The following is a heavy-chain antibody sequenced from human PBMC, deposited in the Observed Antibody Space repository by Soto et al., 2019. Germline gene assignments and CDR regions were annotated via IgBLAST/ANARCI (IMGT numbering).Heavy chain of an antibody. Sequence: GGYLRLSCAASRFTFSTYWMTWVRQAPGKGLEWVANINKDGGEKYYMDSVRGRFTISRDNAKNSLYLEMTSLRVEDTAVYYCSGGHALAFSGQGTTGTVS. V-gene: IGHV3-7*01. J-gene: IGHJ6*02. CDR2: INKDGGEK. CDR1: RFTFSTYW. CDR3: SGGHALAF.